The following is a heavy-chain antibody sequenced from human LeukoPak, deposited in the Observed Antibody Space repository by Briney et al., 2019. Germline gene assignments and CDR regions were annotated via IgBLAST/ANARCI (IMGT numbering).Heavy chain of an antibody. CDR1: GGSISSYY. J-gene: IGHJ6*02. V-gene: IGHV4-59*08. Sequence: SETLSLTCTVSGGSISSYYWSWIRQPPGKGLEWIGYIYYSGSTNYNPSLKSRVTMSVDTSKNQFSLKLTSVTAADTAVYYCARQGDYYYYGMDVWGQGTTVTVS. CDR2: IYYSGST. D-gene: IGHD3-16*01. CDR3: ARQGDYYYYGMDV.